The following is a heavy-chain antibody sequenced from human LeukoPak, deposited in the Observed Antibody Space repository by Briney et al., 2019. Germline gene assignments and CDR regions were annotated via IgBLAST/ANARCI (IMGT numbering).Heavy chain of an antibody. Sequence: GSSVKVSCKASGVTFSSSDINWVRQAPGQGLEWMGAIIPVVGTANYAQKFQGRVTITADESTSTASMELSSLRSEDTAVYYCARGHYGATSWGHGTLVTVSS. J-gene: IGHJ4*01. V-gene: IGHV1-69*01. CDR3: ARGHYGATS. CDR2: IIPVVGTA. D-gene: IGHD4-17*01. CDR1: GVTFSSSD.